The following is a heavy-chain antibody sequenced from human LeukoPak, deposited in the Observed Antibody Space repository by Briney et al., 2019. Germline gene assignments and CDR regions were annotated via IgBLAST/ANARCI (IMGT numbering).Heavy chain of an antibody. D-gene: IGHD1-26*01. V-gene: IGHV3-23*01. J-gene: IGHJ4*02. CDR2: ISGSGAST. CDR1: GFTFSSFA. Sequence: GGSLRLSCAASGFTFSSFAMSWVREAPGKGLEWVSSISGSGASTYYADSVKGRLTISRDNSKNTLYLQMNSLRAEDTAVYYCAKGRGSPFYFEYWGQGTLVTVSS. CDR3: AKGRGSPFYFEY.